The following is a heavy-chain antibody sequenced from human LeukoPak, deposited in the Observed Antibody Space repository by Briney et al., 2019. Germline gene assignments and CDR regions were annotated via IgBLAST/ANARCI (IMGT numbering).Heavy chain of an antibody. V-gene: IGHV1-18*01. CDR2: ISAYNGNT. J-gene: IGHJ4*02. D-gene: IGHD3-22*01. Sequence: ASVKVSCKASGYTFTSYGISWVRQAPGQGLEWMGWISAYNGNTNYALKLQGRVTMTTDTSTSTAYMELRSLRSDDTAVYYCARVAHTLYYYDSSGYYNYWGQGTLVTVSS. CDR3: ARVAHTLYYYDSSGYYNY. CDR1: GYTFTSYG.